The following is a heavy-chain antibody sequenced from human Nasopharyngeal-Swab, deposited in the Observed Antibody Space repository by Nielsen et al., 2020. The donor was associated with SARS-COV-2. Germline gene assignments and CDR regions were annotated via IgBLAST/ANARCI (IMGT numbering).Heavy chain of an antibody. Sequence: GGSLRLSCKGSGYSFTSYWIGWGRQMPGKGLEWMGIIYPGDSDTRYSPSFQGQVTISADKSISTAYLQWSSLKASDTAMYYCARQGAVAGYYYYYMDVWGKGTTVTVSS. CDR1: GYSFTSYW. D-gene: IGHD6-19*01. J-gene: IGHJ6*03. V-gene: IGHV5-51*01. CDR2: IYPGDSDT. CDR3: ARQGAVAGYYYYYMDV.